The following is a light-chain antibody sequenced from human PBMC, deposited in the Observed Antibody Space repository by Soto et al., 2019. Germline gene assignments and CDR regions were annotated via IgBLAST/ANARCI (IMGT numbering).Light chain of an antibody. CDR2: EVS. CDR1: SSDVGGYNY. V-gene: IGLV2-14*01. Sequence: QSALTQPASVSGSPGQSITISCTGTSSDVGGYNYVSWYQQHPGKAPKVMIYEVSNRPSGVSNRFSCSKSGTTASLTISGLQPADAAAYYCSSYISSSTLVLGRGTALTVL. CDR3: SSYISSSTLV. J-gene: IGLJ3*02.